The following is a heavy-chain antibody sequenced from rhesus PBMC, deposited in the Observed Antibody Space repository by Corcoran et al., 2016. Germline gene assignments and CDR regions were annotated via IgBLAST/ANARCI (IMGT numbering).Heavy chain of an antibody. V-gene: IGHV4-169*01. CDR1: GGSISSSY. Sequence: QLQLQESGPGLVKPSETPSVTCAVSGGSISSSYWSWIRQAPGKGLEWIGYIYGSGSSTNHTPSLKGLVTLSVATPKNQISLKLSSVTAADTAVYYCARALGGTTNRFDVWGPGVLVTVSS. CDR3: ARALGGTTNRFDV. D-gene: IGHD6-37*01. J-gene: IGHJ5-1*01. CDR2: IYGSGSST.